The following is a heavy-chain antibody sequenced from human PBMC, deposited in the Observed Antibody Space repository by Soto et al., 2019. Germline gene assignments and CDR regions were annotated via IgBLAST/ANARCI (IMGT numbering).Heavy chain of an antibody. J-gene: IGHJ4*02. V-gene: IGHV3-53*04. D-gene: IGHD4-17*01. CDR2: IYSGGST. Sequence: GGSLRLSCAASGFTVSSNYMSWVRQAPGKGLEWVSVIYSGGSTYYADSVKGRFTISRHNSKNTLYLQMNSLRAEDTAVYYCASEGRLGDYGDEEADYWGQGTLVTVSS. CDR1: GFTVSSNY. CDR3: ASEGRLGDYGDEEADY.